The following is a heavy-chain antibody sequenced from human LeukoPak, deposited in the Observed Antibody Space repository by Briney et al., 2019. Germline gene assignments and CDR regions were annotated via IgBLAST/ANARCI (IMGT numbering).Heavy chain of an antibody. CDR2: IYYSGST. D-gene: IGHD2-2*01. V-gene: IGHV4-59*13. J-gene: IGHJ4*02. CDR3: ARGETTSWPL. Sequence: SETLSLTCTVTGGPISSYYGTWIRQPPGKGLEWIGYIYYSGSTDYNPSLKSRVTISVDTSNDQFSLQLSSVTAADTDMYYCARGETTSWPLWGRGTLVTVSS. CDR1: GGPISSYY.